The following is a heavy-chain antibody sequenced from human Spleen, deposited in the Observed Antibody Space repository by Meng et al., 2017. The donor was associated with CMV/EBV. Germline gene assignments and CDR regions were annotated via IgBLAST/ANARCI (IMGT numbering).Heavy chain of an antibody. V-gene: IGHV3-21*01. J-gene: IGHJ6*02. CDR2: ISSSSSYI. D-gene: IGHD5-24*01. CDR1: GFTFSSYS. Sequence: GESLKISCAASGFTFSSYSMNWVRQAPGKGLEWVSSISSSSSYIYYADSVKGRFTISRDNAKNSLYLQMNSLRAEDTAVHYCASGYSANYYYYGMDVWGQGTTVTVS. CDR3: ASGYSANYYYYGMDV.